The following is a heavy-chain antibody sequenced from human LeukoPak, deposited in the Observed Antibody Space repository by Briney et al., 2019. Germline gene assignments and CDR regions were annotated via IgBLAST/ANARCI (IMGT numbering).Heavy chain of an antibody. CDR2: ISSSSSYI. V-gene: IGHV3-21*01. CDR3: ARDGRSPAAFDI. D-gene: IGHD1-26*01. J-gene: IGHJ3*02. Sequence: GGSLRLSCAASGFTFSSYSMNWVRQAPGKGLEWVSSISSSSSYIYYADSVKGRFTISRDNAKNTLYLQMNSLRAEDTAVYYCARDGRSPAAFDIWGQGTMVTVSS. CDR1: GFTFSSYS.